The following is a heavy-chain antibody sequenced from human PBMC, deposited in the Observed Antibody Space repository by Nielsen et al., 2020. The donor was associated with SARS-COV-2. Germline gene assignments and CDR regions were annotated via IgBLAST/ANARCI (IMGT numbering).Heavy chain of an antibody. V-gene: IGHV3-21*01. J-gene: IGHJ3*01. CDR2: ISSSSSYM. CDR1: GFTFSSYN. D-gene: IGHD2-21*01. CDR3: AKVWWAETDAFDF. Sequence: GGSLRLSCAASGFTFSSYNMNWVRQAPGKGLEWVSSISSSSSYMHYADLVTGRFTISRDNAKNSLYLQMNSLRVEDTAVYYCAKVWWAETDAFDFWGQGTTVTVSS.